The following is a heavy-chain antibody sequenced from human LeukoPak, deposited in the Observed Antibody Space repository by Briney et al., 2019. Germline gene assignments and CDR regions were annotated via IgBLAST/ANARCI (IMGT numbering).Heavy chain of an antibody. D-gene: IGHD3-22*01. Sequence: PSETLSLTCAVYGGSFSGYYWSWIRQPPGKGLEWIGEINHSGSTNYNPSLKSRVTISVDTSKNQFSLKLSSVTAADTAVYYCARGPWYYYDSSGYPYWGQGTLVTVSS. CDR2: INHSGST. CDR1: GGSFSGYY. J-gene: IGHJ4*02. CDR3: ARGPWYYYDSSGYPY. V-gene: IGHV4-34*01.